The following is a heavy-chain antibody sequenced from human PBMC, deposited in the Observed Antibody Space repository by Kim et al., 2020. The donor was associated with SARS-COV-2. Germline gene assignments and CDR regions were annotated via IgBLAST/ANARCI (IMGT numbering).Heavy chain of an antibody. J-gene: IGHJ3*02. Sequence: ASVKVSCKASGYTFTSYGISWVRQAPGQGLEWMGWISAYNGNTNYAQKLQGRVTMTTDTSTSTAYMELRSLRSDDTAVYYCARDLSGSYWANWRAFDIWGQGTMVTVSS. CDR2: ISAYNGNT. CDR1: GYTFTSYG. D-gene: IGHD1-26*01. CDR3: ARDLSGSYWANWRAFDI. V-gene: IGHV1-18*01.